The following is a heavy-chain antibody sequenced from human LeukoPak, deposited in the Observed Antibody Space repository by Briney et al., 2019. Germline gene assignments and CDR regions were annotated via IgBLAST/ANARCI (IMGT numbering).Heavy chain of an antibody. D-gene: IGHD6-13*01. Sequence: ASVKVSCKASGYTFTSYGISWVRQAPGQGLEWMGWISAYNGNTNYAQKLQGRVTMTTDTSTSTAYMELRSLRSDDTAVYYCAREGWYRSSWPDAFDIWGQGTMVTVSS. CDR1: GYTFTSYG. CDR3: AREGWYRSSWPDAFDI. J-gene: IGHJ3*02. CDR2: ISAYNGNT. V-gene: IGHV1-18*01.